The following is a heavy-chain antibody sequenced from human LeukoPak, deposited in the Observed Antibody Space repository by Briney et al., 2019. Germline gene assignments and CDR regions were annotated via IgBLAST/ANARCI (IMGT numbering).Heavy chain of an antibody. CDR3: AKDLGGSGSYSGYFDY. J-gene: IGHJ4*02. D-gene: IGHD3-10*01. CDR1: GFTFSSYA. CDR2: ISGSGGST. V-gene: IGHV3-23*01. Sequence: GGSLRLSCAASGFTFSSYAMSWVRQAPGKGLEWVSAISGSGGSTYYADSAKGRFTISRDNSKNTLYLQMNSLRAEDTAVYYCAKDLGGSGSYSGYFDYWGQGTLVTVSS.